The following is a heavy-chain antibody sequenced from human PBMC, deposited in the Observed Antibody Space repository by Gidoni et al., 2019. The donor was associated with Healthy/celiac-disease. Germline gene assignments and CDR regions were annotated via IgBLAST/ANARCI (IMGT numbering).Heavy chain of an antibody. D-gene: IGHD1-1*01. CDR3: AGRTGTSDFDY. J-gene: IGHJ4*02. V-gene: IGHV3-11*01. Sequence: QVQLVESGGGLVQPGGSLRLSCAASGFTFSDYYMSWIRQAPGKGLGWVSYISSSGSTIYSADSVKSRFTNSRDNAKNSLYLQMNSLGAEDTAVYYCAGRTGTSDFDYWGQGTLVTVSS. CDR1: GFTFSDYY. CDR2: ISSSGSTI.